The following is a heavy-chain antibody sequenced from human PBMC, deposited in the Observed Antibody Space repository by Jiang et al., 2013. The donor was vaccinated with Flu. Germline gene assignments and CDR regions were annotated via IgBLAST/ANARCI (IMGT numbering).Heavy chain of an antibody. Sequence: GAEVKKPRESLRISCKGSGYSFTSYWISWVRQMPGKGLEWMGRIDPSDSYTNYSPSFQGHVTISADKSISTAYLQWSSLKASDTAMYYCARLHYGDSPYYYYGMDVWGQGTTVTVSS. CDR2: IDPSDSYT. CDR1: GYSFTSYW. D-gene: IGHD4-17*01. J-gene: IGHJ6*02. V-gene: IGHV5-10-1*01. CDR3: ARLHYGDSPYYYYGMDV.